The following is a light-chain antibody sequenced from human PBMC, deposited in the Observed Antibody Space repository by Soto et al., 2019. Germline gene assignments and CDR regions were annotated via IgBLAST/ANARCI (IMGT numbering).Light chain of an antibody. CDR3: QQGSNWPFT. CDR2: DAS. V-gene: IGKV3-11*01. J-gene: IGKJ4*01. CDR1: QSVSSY. Sequence: DIVLTQSPATLSSSPGERATLSCRASQSVSSYLAWYQQKPGQAPRLLIYDASNRATGIPARFSGSGSVTDFTLTISSLEPEDFAVYYCQQGSNWPFTFGGGTKVEIK.